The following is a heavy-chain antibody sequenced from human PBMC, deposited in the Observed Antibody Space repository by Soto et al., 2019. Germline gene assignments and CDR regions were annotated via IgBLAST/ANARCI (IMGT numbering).Heavy chain of an antibody. J-gene: IGHJ5*02. CDR1: GGTFSSYA. Sequence: SVKVSCKASGGTFSSYAISWVRQAPGQGLEWMGGIIPIFGTANYAQKFQGRVTITADESTSTAYMELSSLRSEDTAVYYCAREAGASGYAATTYNWFDPWGQGTLVTVSS. CDR2: IIPIFGTA. V-gene: IGHV1-69*13. CDR3: AREAGASGYAATTYNWFDP. D-gene: IGHD5-12*01.